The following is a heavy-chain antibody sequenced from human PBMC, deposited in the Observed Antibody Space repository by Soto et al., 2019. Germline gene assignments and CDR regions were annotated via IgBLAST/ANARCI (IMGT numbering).Heavy chain of an antibody. D-gene: IGHD3-10*01. CDR3: ATYYSTRYFDY. V-gene: IGHV3-7*02. J-gene: IGHJ4*02. CDR1: GFNFRVYW. CDR2: INEDGSGK. Sequence: GGSLRLSCAASGFNFRVYWMSWVRQAPGKGLEWVANINEDGSGKFYVDSVKGRFTISRDNAKNSLYLQMSSLRAEDTAVYYCATYYSTRYFDYWGQGTLVTVSS.